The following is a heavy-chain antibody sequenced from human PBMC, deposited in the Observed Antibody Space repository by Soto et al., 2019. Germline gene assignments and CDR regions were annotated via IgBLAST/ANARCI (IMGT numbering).Heavy chain of an antibody. J-gene: IGHJ4*02. Sequence: SETLSLTCTVSGGSISSSSYYWGWIRQPPGKGLEWIGSIYYSGSTYYNPSLKSRVTISVDTSKNQFSLKLSSVTAADTAVYYCARTDDFYDISGYYPRIGFYNWGQGTPVTVSS. CDR1: GGSISSSSYY. V-gene: IGHV4-39*01. CDR3: ARTDDFYDISGYYPRIGFYN. D-gene: IGHD3-22*01. CDR2: IYYSGST.